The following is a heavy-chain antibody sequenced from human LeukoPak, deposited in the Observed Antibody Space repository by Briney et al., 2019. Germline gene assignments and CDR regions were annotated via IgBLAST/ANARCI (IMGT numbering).Heavy chain of an antibody. J-gene: IGHJ3*02. Sequence: GGSLRLSCTVSGVTFRSYPMSWVRQAPGKGLEWVAAISASGLTTYYADSLKGRVTISRDNSKNTLYLQLDSLRVDAMPRYYCVKHAAPYSGGDSEFAFDMWGQGTMVSVS. V-gene: IGHV3-23*01. CDR3: VKHAAPYSGGDSEFAFDM. CDR1: GVTFRSYP. CDR2: ISASGLTT. D-gene: IGHD2-21*02.